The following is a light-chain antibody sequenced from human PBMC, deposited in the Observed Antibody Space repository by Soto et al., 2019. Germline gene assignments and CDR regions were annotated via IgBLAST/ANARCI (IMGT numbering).Light chain of an antibody. CDR3: YSYAGSSYV. J-gene: IGLJ1*01. V-gene: IGLV2-11*01. Sequence: XSALTQPRAVSGPPGQSVPFPCTETSSDVGGYDYVSWYQQHPDKAPKLMIYDVSKRPSGVPDRFSGSKSGNTASLTISGLQAEDEADYYCYSYAGSSYVFGTGTKVTVL. CDR1: SSDVGGYDY. CDR2: DVS.